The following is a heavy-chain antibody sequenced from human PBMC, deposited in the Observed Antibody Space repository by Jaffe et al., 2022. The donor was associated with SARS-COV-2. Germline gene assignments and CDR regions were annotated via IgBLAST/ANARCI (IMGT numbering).Heavy chain of an antibody. CDR3: ARDPYITIFGVVISPPYGMDV. CDR1: GFTFSSYS. V-gene: IGHV3-21*01. Sequence: EVQLVESGGGLVKPGGSLRLSCAASGFTFSSYSMNWVRQAPGKGLEWVSSISSSSSYIYYADSVKGRFTISRDNAKNSLYLQMNSLRAEDTAVYYCARDPYITIFGVVISPPYGMDVWGQGTTVTVSS. J-gene: IGHJ6*02. CDR2: ISSSSSYI. D-gene: IGHD3-3*01.